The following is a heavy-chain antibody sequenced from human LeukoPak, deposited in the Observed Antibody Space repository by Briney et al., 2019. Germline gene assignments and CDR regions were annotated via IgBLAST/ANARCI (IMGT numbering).Heavy chain of an antibody. J-gene: IGHJ4*02. V-gene: IGHV3-23*01. Sequence: GGSLRLSCAASGFTFSDYYMSWIRQAPGKGLEWVSAISGSGGSTYYADSVKGRFTISRDNSKNTLYLQMNSLRAEDTAVYYCAKTNPQWELLSPFDYWGQGTLVTVSS. D-gene: IGHD1-26*01. CDR2: ISGSGGST. CDR3: AKTNPQWELLSPFDY. CDR1: GFTFSDYY.